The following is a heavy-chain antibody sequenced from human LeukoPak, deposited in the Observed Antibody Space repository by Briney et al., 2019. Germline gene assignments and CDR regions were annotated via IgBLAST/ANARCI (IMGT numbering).Heavy chain of an antibody. CDR2: ISSSGSTI. D-gene: IGHD3-10*01. Sequence: GGSLRLSCAASGFTFSSYEMNWVRQAPGKGLEWVSCISSSGSTIYYADSVKGRFTISRDNAKNSLYLQMNSLRDEDTAVYYCARGKGSGSPDSDAFDIWGQGTMVTVSS. CDR3: ARGKGSGSPDSDAFDI. V-gene: IGHV3-48*03. J-gene: IGHJ3*02. CDR1: GFTFSSYE.